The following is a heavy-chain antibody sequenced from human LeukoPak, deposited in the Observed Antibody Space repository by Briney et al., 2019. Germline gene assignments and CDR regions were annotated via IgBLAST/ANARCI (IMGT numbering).Heavy chain of an antibody. CDR1: GYTFTNYD. D-gene: IGHD2-2*01. Sequence: ASVKVCCKASGYTFTNYDINWLRQATGQGLGWMGWMNPNSGDSHSVDKFQGRVSMTRDTSIRTAYMELSGLRSDDPDVYYCAKSNVRYCRSASCTYFDYWGQGTLVTVSS. V-gene: IGHV1-8*01. CDR2: MNPNSGDS. J-gene: IGHJ4*02. CDR3: AKSNVRYCRSASCTYFDY.